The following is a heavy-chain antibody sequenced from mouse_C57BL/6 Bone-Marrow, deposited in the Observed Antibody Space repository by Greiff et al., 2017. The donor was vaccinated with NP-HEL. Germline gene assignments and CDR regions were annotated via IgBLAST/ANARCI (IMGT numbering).Heavy chain of an antibody. V-gene: IGHV5-9-1*02. D-gene: IGHD2-4*01. CDR2: ISSGGDYI. Sequence: EVKLVESGEGLVKPGGSLKLSCAASGFTFSSYAMSWVRQTPEKRLEWVAYISSGGDYIYYADTAKGRFTISRDNARNTLYLQMSSLKSEDTAMYYCTRDYGTFAYWGQGTLVTVSA. J-gene: IGHJ3*01. CDR1: GFTFSSYA. CDR3: TRDYGTFAY.